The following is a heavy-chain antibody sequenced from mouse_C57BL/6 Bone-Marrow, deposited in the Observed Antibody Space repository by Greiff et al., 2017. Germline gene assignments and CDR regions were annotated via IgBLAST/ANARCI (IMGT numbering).Heavy chain of an antibody. CDR3: TIDGYWTWFAY. CDR1: GFNIKDYY. V-gene: IGHV14-1*01. Sequence: VQLKQSGAELVRPGASVKLSCTASGFNIKDYYMHWVKPRPEQGLEWIGRIDPEDGDTEYAPKFQGKATMTADTSSNTAYLQLSSLTSEDTAVYYCTIDGYWTWFAYWGQGTLVTVSA. CDR2: IDPEDGDT. J-gene: IGHJ3*01. D-gene: IGHD2-3*01.